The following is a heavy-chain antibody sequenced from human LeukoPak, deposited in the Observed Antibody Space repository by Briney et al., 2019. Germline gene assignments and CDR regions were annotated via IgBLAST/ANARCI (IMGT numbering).Heavy chain of an antibody. CDR2: IKQDGSEK. CDR3: ARMKREIYYYYGMGV. V-gene: IGHV3-7*03. J-gene: IGHJ6*02. CDR1: GFTFSSYW. Sequence: GGSLRLSCAASGFTFSSYWMSWVRQAPGKGLEWVANIKQDGSEKYYVDSVKGRFTISRDNAKNSLYLQMNSLRAEDTAVYYCARMKREIYYYYGMGVWGQGTTVTVSS.